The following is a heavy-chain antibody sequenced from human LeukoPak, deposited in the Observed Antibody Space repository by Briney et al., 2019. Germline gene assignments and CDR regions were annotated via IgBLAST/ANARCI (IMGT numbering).Heavy chain of an antibody. CDR1: GGSFSGYC. V-gene: IGHV4-34*01. J-gene: IGHJ4*02. Sequence: SETLSLTCAVYGGSFSGYCWSWVRQPPGKGLEWIGDISRSGSSNYNPSLKSGATITVDTSKNQFYQKLTSETAADTAVYYCVRGYIDSLGEVFCSSFDSGGQGSLVTVS. CDR2: ISRSGSS. D-gene: IGHD3-22*01. CDR3: VRGYIDSLGEVFCSSFDS.